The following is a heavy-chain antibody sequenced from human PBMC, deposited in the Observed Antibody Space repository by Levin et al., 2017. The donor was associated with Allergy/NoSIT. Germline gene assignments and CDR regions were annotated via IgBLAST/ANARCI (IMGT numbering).Heavy chain of an antibody. CDR3: ARGVGSYKSGAFDI. J-gene: IGHJ3*02. CDR1: GGSISSYY. V-gene: IGHV4-59*08. D-gene: IGHD1-26*01. Sequence: KPSETLSLTCAVSGGSISSYYWSWIRQPPGKGLEWIGYVFYSGSTNSSPSLKSRVTISVDTSKNQFSLKLSSVTAADTALYYCARGVGSYKSGAFDIWGQGTMVTVSS. CDR2: VFYSGST.